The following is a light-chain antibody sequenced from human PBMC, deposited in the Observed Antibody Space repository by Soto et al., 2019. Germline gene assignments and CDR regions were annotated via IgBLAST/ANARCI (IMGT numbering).Light chain of an antibody. V-gene: IGKV1-33*01. CDR3: QQYDNLPDP. CDR2: DAS. Sequence: DIQMTQSPSSLSASVGDRVTITCQASQDISNYLNWYQQKPGKAPKLLIYDASNLETGVPSRFSGSGSGTDFTFTISSLQPEDIATSYCQQYDNLPDPFGQGTRLEIK. CDR1: QDISNY. J-gene: IGKJ5*01.